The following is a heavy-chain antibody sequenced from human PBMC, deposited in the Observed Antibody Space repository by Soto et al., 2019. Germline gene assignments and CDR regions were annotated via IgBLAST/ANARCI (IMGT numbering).Heavy chain of an antibody. CDR2: INHSGST. V-gene: IGHV4-34*01. CDR3: ARVRRYTYSGNYYYYYMVV. J-gene: IGHJ6*03. CDR1: GGSFSGYY. Sequence: SETLSLTCAVYGGSFSGYYWSWIRQPPGKGLEWIGEINHSGSTNYNPSLKSRVTISVDTSKNQFSLKLSSVTAADTAVYYCARVRRYTYSGNYYYYYMVVWGKGTTVTVSS. D-gene: IGHD1-1*01.